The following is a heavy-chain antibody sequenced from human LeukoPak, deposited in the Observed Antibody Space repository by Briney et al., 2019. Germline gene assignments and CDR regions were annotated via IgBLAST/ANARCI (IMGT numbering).Heavy chain of an antibody. D-gene: IGHD3-10*01. CDR1: GYTFTSYG. CDR2: ICAYNGNT. J-gene: IGHJ5*02. CDR3: ARTRGSGSPNWFDP. Sequence: ASVKVSCKASGYTFTSYGISWVRRAPGQGLEWRGWICAYNGNTNYAQKLQGRVTMTTDTSTSTAYMELRSLRSDDTAVYYCARTRGSGSPNWFDPWGQGTLVTVSS. V-gene: IGHV1-18*01.